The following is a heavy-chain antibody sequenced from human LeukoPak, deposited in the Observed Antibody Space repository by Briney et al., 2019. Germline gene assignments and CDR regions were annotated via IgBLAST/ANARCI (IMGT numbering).Heavy chain of an antibody. J-gene: IGHJ4*02. Sequence: GGSLRLSCAASGFTFDDYAMHWVRQAPGKGLEWVANIKQDGSETYYVDSVKGRFTISRDNAKNSLYLQMNSLRAEDTAVYYCAGGYSYGYYWGQGTLVTVSS. CDR1: GFTFDDYA. D-gene: IGHD5-18*01. CDR3: AGGYSYGYY. CDR2: IKQDGSET. V-gene: IGHV3-7*04.